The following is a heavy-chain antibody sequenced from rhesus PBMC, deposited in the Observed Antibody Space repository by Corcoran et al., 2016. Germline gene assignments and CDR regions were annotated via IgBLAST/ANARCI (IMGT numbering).Heavy chain of an antibody. J-gene: IGHJ4*01. CDR1: GGSISDDYY. D-gene: IGHD6-31*01. Sequence: QVQLQESGPGLVKPSETLSLTCAVSGGSISDDYYWSWIRQPPGKGLEWIGYIYGSGGGTNYTPSLKNRVTISIDTSKNQFSLKLSSVTAADTAVYYCAREGEYSSGWYWGQGVLVTVSS. CDR2: IYGSGGGT. V-gene: IGHV4-106*01. CDR3: AREGEYSSGWY.